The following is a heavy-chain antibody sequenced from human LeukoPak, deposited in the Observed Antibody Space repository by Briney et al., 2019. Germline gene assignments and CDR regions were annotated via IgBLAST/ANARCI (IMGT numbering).Heavy chain of an antibody. Sequence: ASVKVSCKASGYTFTSYYMHWVRQAPGQGLEWMGIINPSGGSTTYGQKFQGRVTMTRDTSTSTVYMELSSLRSEDTAVYYCARDESPTYYFDYWGQGTLVTVSS. CDR3: ARDESPTYYFDY. V-gene: IGHV1-46*01. CDR2: INPSGGST. CDR1: GYTFTSYY. J-gene: IGHJ4*02.